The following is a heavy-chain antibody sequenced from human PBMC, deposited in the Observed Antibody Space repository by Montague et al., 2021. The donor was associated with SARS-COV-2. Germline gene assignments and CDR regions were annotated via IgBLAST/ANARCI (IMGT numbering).Heavy chain of an antibody. D-gene: IGHD3-10*01. Sequence: SETLSLTCTVSGGSISSYYWSWIRQPAGKGLEWIGRIYTSGSTNYNPSLKSRVTMSVDTSKNQFSLQLSSVTAADTAVYCCAREAWFGDKTSASEYYGMDVWGQGTTVTVSS. CDR2: IYTSGST. CDR3: AREAWFGDKTSASEYYGMDV. J-gene: IGHJ6*02. V-gene: IGHV4-4*07. CDR1: GGSISSYY.